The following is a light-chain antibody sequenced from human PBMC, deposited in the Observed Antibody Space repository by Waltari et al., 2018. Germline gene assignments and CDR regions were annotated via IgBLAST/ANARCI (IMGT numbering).Light chain of an antibody. CDR1: SSNIGAGYD. J-gene: IGLJ3*02. Sequence: QSVLTQAPSVSGAPGQRVTISCTGSSSNIGAGYDVPLYQQLPGAAPKLLIYDNSNRPSGVPDRFSGSKSGTSASLAITGLQAEDEADYYCQSYDSGLSAPLFGGATKLTVL. V-gene: IGLV1-40*01. CDR3: QSYDSGLSAPL. CDR2: DNS.